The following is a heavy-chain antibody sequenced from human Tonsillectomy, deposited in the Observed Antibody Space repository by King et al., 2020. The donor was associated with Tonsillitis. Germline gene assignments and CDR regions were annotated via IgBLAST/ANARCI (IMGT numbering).Heavy chain of an antibody. CDR2: IYDSGST. V-gene: IGHV4-31*03. Sequence: QLQESGPGLVKPSQTLSLTCTVSGGSISSGGYYWSWIRQHPGQGLQWIGYIYDSGSTHYTPSLKSRVTISVDTSKNQFSLKLSSVTAADTAVYYCARDDQTAYFYYGLDVWGQGTTVTVSS. CDR3: ARDDQTAYFYYGLDV. J-gene: IGHJ6*02. D-gene: IGHD1-1*01. CDR1: GGSISSGGYY.